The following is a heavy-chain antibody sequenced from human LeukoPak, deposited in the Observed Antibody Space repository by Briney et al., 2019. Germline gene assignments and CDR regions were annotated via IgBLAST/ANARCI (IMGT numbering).Heavy chain of an antibody. V-gene: IGHV1-24*01. J-gene: IGHJ4*02. CDR1: GYTLTELS. CDR3: TRGDS. Sequence: GASVKVSCKVSGYTLTELSMHWVRQAPGKGLEWLGGFDPEDGETIYAQKFQGRVTMTRDTSESTAYMELSSLKVEDTAVYYCTRGDSWGQGTLVTVSS. CDR2: FDPEDGET.